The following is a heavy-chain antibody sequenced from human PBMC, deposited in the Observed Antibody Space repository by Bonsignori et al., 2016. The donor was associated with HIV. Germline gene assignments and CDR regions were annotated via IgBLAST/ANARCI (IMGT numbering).Heavy chain of an antibody. CDR3: ARAEGGLFDY. V-gene: IGHV6-1*01. D-gene: IGHD1-14*01. Sequence: WIRQSPSRGLEWLGRTYYRSKWYNDYAVSVKSRITINPDTSKNQFSLQLNSVTPEDTAIYYCARAEGGLFDYWGQGTLVTVSS. J-gene: IGHJ4*02. CDR2: TYYRSKWYN.